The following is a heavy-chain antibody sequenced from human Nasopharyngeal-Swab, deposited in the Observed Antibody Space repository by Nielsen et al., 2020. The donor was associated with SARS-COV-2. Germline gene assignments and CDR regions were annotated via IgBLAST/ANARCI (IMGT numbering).Heavy chain of an antibody. CDR3: ASPVFGVVSDAFDL. D-gene: IGHD3-3*01. CDR2: ISSSGATT. J-gene: IGHJ3*01. Sequence: GGSLRLSCAASSFTFSYYEMNWVRQAPGKGLEWVSYISSSGATTFYADSVKGRFTISRDNSKNTLYLQMNNLRPEDTAMYYCASPVFGVVSDAFDLWGQGTMVTVSS. CDR1: SFTFSYYE. V-gene: IGHV3-48*03.